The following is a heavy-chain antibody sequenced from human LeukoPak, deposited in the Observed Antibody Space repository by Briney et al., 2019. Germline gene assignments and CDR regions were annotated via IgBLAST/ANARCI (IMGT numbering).Heavy chain of an antibody. CDR3: ARDRGPTWGLAY. CDR2: INPDSGGT. CDR1: GYTFTGYY. J-gene: IGHJ4*02. Sequence: AAVTVSCKASGYTFTGYYMHWVRQAPGQGLEWMGWINPDSGGTNYAQKFQGRVTMTRDTSISTAYMELSRLRSDDTAVYYCARDRGPTWGLAYWGQGTLVTVSS. V-gene: IGHV1-2*02. D-gene: IGHD3-16*01.